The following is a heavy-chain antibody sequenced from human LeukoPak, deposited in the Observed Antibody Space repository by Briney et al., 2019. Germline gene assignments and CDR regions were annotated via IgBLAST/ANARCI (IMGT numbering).Heavy chain of an antibody. CDR3: ARPHTGGFDY. Sequence: TGGSLRLSCAASGFTFSSYWMHWVRQAPGEGLVWVSRINSDGSSTSYADSVKGRFTISRDNAKNTLYLQMNSLRAEDTAVYYCARPHTGGFDYWGQGTLVTVSS. CDR2: INSDGSST. CDR1: GFTFSSYW. D-gene: IGHD2-8*02. V-gene: IGHV3-74*01. J-gene: IGHJ4*02.